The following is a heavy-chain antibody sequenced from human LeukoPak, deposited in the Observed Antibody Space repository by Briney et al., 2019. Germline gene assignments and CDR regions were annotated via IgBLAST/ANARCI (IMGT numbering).Heavy chain of an antibody. V-gene: IGHV3-9*01. J-gene: IGHJ1*01. CDR2: ISWNTDNI. D-gene: IGHD2/OR15-2a*01. Sequence: PGRSLRLSCAASGFIFADYSMHCVRQAPGKGLEWVASISWNTDNIAYADSVGGRFTISRDNDRDSLYLQMISLRPDETALYYWSKDRNWHEGWGCEHWGQGTLVTVSS. CDR3: SKDRNWHEGWGCEH. CDR1: GFIFADYS.